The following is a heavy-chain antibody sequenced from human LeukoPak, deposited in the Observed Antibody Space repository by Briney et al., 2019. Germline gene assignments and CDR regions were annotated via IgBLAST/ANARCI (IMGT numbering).Heavy chain of an antibody. D-gene: IGHD3-10*01. CDR2: INHSGST. CDR3: ARRTKYYYGSGSYYWFDP. J-gene: IGHJ5*02. CDR1: GGSFSGYY. V-gene: IGHV4-34*01. Sequence: SETLSLTCAVYGGSFSGYYWSWIRQPPGKGLEWIGEINHSGSTNYNPSLKSRVTISVDTSKNQFSLKLSSVTAADTAVYYCARRTKYYYGSGSYYWFDPWGQGTLVTVSS.